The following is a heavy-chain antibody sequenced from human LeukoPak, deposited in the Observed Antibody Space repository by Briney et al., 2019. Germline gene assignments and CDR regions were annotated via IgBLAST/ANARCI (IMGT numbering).Heavy chain of an antibody. Sequence: PSQTLSLTCTVSGGSISSGSYYWSWIRQPAGKGLEWIGRIYTSGSTNYNPSLKSRVTISVDTSKNQFSLKLSSVTAADTAVYYCASFPPVGDDFWSGYYRRYYYYMDVWGKGTTVTVSS. CDR2: IYTSGST. CDR3: ASFPPVGDDFWSGYYRRYYYYMDV. CDR1: GGSISSGSYY. J-gene: IGHJ6*03. V-gene: IGHV4-61*02. D-gene: IGHD3-3*01.